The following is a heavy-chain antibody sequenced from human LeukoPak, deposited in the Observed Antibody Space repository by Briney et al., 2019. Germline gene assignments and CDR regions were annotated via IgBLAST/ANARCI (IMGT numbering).Heavy chain of an antibody. Sequence: SETLSLTCTVSGGCINTYFWSWIRQPPGKGLEWIGYIYYSGSTNYNPSLKSRVTISVDTSKNQFSLKLSSVTAADTAVYYCARGVTGGWYGDFQHWGQGILVTVSS. CDR2: IYYSGST. V-gene: IGHV4-59*01. J-gene: IGHJ1*01. CDR1: GGCINTYF. CDR3: ARGVTGGWYGDFQH. D-gene: IGHD6-19*01.